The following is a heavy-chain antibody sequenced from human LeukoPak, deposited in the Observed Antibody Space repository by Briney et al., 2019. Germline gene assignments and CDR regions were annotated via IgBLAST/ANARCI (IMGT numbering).Heavy chain of an antibody. D-gene: IGHD5-18*01. CDR3: ARRAGYSYGHEYYYYGMDV. CDR2: IYYSGST. J-gene: IGHJ6*02. Sequence: SETLSLTCTVPGGSISSYYWSWIRQPPGEGLEWIGYIYYSGSTNYNPSLKSRVTISVDTSKNQFSLKLSSVTAADTAVYYCARRAGYSYGHEYYYYGMDVWGQGTTVTVSS. CDR1: GGSISSYY. V-gene: IGHV4-59*01.